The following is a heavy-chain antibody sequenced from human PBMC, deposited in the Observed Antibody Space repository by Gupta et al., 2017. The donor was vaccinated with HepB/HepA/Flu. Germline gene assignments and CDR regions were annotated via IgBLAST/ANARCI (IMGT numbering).Heavy chain of an antibody. CDR3: ARDFLRSRTAPDGMDV. CDR2: ISSSGSTI. V-gene: IGHV3-48*03. D-gene: IGHD5/OR15-5a*01. CDR1: GFTFSSYE. Sequence: EVQLVESGGGLVQPGGSLRLSCAASGFTFSSYEMNWVRQAPGKGLEGVSYISSSGSTIYYADSVKGRFTISRDNAKNSLYLQMNSLRAEDTAVYYCARDFLRSRTAPDGMDVWGQGTTVTVSS. J-gene: IGHJ6*02.